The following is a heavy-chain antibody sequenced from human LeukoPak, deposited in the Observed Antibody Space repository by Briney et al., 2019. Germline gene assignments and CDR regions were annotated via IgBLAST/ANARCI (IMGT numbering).Heavy chain of an antibody. CDR1: GFTFSSYG. V-gene: IGHV3-30*18. J-gene: IGHJ6*03. D-gene: IGHD6-6*01. Sequence: GWSLRLSCAATGFTFSSYGMHWGRQAPGKGLEWVAVLSYDGSNKYYADSVKGRFTISRDNSKNTLYLQMNSLRAEDTAVYYCAKDHSSSSQYRYYYYYYMDVWGKGTTVTVSS. CDR2: LSYDGSNK. CDR3: AKDHSSSSQYRYYYYYYMDV.